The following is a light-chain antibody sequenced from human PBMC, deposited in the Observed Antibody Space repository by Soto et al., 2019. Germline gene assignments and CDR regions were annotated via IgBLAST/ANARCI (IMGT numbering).Light chain of an antibody. CDR2: TTS. J-gene: IGKJ5*01. Sequence: IHMTHSPSALSASVLYGVTIACVASQSISTYLNWYQQKPGKAPNLLIYTTSSLHSGVPSRFSGSGSGTDFTLTISSLQPEDFATYYCQQSYSTPITFGQGTRLEI. CDR1: QSISTY. V-gene: IGKV1-39*01. CDR3: QQSYSTPIT.